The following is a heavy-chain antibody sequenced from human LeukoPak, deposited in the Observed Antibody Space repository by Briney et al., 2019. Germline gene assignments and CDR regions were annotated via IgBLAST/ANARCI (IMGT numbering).Heavy chain of an antibody. CDR1: GYTFTGYY. CDR2: INPNSGGT. J-gene: IGHJ6*03. CDR3: AVGVVVLAATSRHYYYHMDV. D-gene: IGHD2-15*01. V-gene: IGHV1-2*02. Sequence: ASVKVSYKASGYTFTGYYMHWVRQAPGQGLEWMGWINPNSGGTNYAQKFQGRVTITADKSTSTAYMELSSLRSEDTAVYYCAVGVVVLAATSRHYYYHMDVWGKGTTVTVSS.